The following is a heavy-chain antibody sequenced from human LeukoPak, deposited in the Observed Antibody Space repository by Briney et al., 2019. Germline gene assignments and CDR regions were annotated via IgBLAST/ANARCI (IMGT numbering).Heavy chain of an antibody. CDR3: ARHRLPAQWLPTYFDY. Sequence: SETLSLTCTVSGGSISSSSYYWGWIRQHPGKGLEWIGSIYYTGSTYYNPSLKSRVTISVEMSKNQFSLRLSSVTAADTAVYYCARHRLPAQWLPTYFDYWGQGTLVTVSS. CDR1: GGSISSSSYY. V-gene: IGHV4-39*01. J-gene: IGHJ4*02. CDR2: IYYTGST. D-gene: IGHD6-19*01.